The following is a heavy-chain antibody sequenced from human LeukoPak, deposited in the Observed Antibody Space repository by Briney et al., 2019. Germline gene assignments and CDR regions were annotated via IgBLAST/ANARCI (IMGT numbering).Heavy chain of an antibody. D-gene: IGHD3-9*01. CDR2: INPNSGGT. CDR3: ARVPPRLRYFDWFQYYFDY. V-gene: IGHV1-2*02. CDR1: GYTFTGYY. J-gene: IGHJ4*02. Sequence: GASVKVSCKASGYTFTGYYMHWVRQAPGQGLEWMGWINPNSGGTNYAQKFQGRLTMTRDTSISTAYMELSRLRSDDTAVYYCARVPPRLRYFDWFQYYFDYWGQGTLVTVSS.